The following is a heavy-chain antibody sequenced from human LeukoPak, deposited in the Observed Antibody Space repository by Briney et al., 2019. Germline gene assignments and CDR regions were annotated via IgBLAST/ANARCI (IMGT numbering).Heavy chain of an antibody. V-gene: IGHV3-30*02. D-gene: IGHD6-13*01. CDR3: ARIAAAGTADY. Sequence: PGGSLRLSCAASGFTFSSYGMHWVRQAPSKGLEWVAVIWYDGSNKYYADSVKGRFTISRDNSKNTLYLQMNSLRVEDTAVYYCARIAAAGTADYWGQGTLVTVSS. J-gene: IGHJ4*02. CDR1: GFTFSSYG. CDR2: IWYDGSNK.